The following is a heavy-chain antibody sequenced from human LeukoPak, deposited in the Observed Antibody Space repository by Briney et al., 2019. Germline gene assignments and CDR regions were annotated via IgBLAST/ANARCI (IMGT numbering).Heavy chain of an antibody. CDR3: ARVSQLRFLEWLLF. D-gene: IGHD3-3*01. CDR2: INTDGSST. J-gene: IGHJ4*02. V-gene: IGHV3-74*01. CDR1: GFTFSSYW. Sequence: PGGSLRLSCAASGFTFSSYWMHWVRQAPGKGLVWVSRINTDGSSTSYADSVKGRFTISRDNAKNTLYLQMNSLRAEDTAVYYCARVSQLRFLEWLLFGGQGTLVTVSS.